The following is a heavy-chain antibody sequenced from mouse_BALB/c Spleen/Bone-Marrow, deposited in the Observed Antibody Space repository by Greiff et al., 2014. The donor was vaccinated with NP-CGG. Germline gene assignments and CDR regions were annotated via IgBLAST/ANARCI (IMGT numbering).Heavy chain of an antibody. Sequence: VQLQQSGAELVKPGASVKLSCTASGFNIKDTYMHWVKQRPEQGLEWIGRIDPANGNTKYDPKFQGKATITADTSSNTAYLQLSSLTSEATAVYYCATYYYGSSWGFAYWGQGTLVTVSA. CDR1: GFNIKDTY. D-gene: IGHD1-1*01. CDR2: IDPANGNT. CDR3: ATYYYGSSWGFAY. V-gene: IGHV14-3*02. J-gene: IGHJ3*01.